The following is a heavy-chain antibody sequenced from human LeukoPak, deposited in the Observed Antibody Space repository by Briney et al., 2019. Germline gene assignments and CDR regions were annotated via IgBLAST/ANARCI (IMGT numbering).Heavy chain of an antibody. Sequence: GASVKVSCKASGDTFTTYGITWVRQAPGQGLEWMGWISGYNGNTEYTQKFQGRVAMTTDTSTSTAYMELRSLRSDDTAVYYCASLPSVYSSSWEPHIWGQGTLVTVSS. CDR2: ISGYNGNT. J-gene: IGHJ4*02. CDR1: GDTFTTYG. D-gene: IGHD6-13*01. V-gene: IGHV1-18*01. CDR3: ASLPSVYSSSWEPHI.